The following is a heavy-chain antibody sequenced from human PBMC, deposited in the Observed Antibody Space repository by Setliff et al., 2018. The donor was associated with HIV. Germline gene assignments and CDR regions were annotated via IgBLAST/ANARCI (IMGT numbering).Heavy chain of an antibody. J-gene: IGHJ4*02. Sequence: SETLSLTCTVSGGSISSSNYYWGWIRQPPGKGLEWIGNIYYSGSTYYNPSLKSRVSISVDTSKNQFSLKVSSVTAADTAVYYCARDRGNIFDYWGQGTLVTVSS. V-gene: IGHV4-39*07. CDR1: GGSISSSNYY. CDR2: IYYSGST. CDR3: ARDRGNIFDY. D-gene: IGHD3-10*01.